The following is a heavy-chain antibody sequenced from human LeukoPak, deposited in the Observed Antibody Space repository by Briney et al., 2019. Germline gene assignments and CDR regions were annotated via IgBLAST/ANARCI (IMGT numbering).Heavy chain of an antibody. CDR2: IYYSGST. Sequence: TSETLSLTCTVSGGSISSGDYYWSWIRQPPGKGLEWIGYIYYSGSTYYNPSLKSRVTISVDTSKNQFSLKLSSVTAADTAVYYCVRDPENSSSSGGWFDPWGQGTLVTVSS. D-gene: IGHD6-6*01. J-gene: IGHJ5*02. V-gene: IGHV4-30-4*08. CDR3: VRDPENSSSSGGWFDP. CDR1: GGSISSGDYY.